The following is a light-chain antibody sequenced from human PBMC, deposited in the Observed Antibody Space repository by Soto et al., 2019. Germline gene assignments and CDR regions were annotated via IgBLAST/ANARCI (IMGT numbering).Light chain of an antibody. CDR2: AAS. CDR3: LQDYNSPRT. Sequence: AIQMTQSPPSLSASVGDRVTITCRASQAIRNDLGWYQQKPGKAPQLLIYAASTLQSGVPSRFSGSGSGTDFTLTISSLQPEDFATYYCLQDYNSPRTCGQGTKVEIK. V-gene: IGKV1-6*01. CDR1: QAIRND. J-gene: IGKJ1*01.